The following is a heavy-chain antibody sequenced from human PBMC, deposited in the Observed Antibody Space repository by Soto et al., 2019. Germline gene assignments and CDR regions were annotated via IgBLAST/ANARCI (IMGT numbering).Heavy chain of an antibody. CDR2: ISSSSSFI. Sequence: GGSLRLSCAASGFTFSSYTMNWVRQAPGKGLEWVSYISSSSSFIYYADSVKGRFTISRDNAKNSLYLQMNSLRAEDTAVYYCARDIPMTVVTTYHFDYWGQGTLVTVSS. V-gene: IGHV3-48*01. CDR3: ARDIPMTVVTTYHFDY. D-gene: IGHD4-17*01. J-gene: IGHJ4*02. CDR1: GFTFSSYT.